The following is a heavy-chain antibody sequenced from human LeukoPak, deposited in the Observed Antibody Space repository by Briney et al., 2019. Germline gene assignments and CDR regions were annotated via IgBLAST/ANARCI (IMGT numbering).Heavy chain of an antibody. V-gene: IGHV4-4*02. Sequence: PSETLSLTCAVFGGSISSSNWWSWVRQPPGKGLEWIGEIYHSGSTNYNPSLKSRVTISVDKSKNQFSLKLSSVTAADTAVYYCASRLAAAGTVPLGYWGQGTLVTVSS. CDR1: GGSISSSNW. J-gene: IGHJ4*02. D-gene: IGHD6-13*01. CDR3: ASRLAAAGTVPLGY. CDR2: IYHSGST.